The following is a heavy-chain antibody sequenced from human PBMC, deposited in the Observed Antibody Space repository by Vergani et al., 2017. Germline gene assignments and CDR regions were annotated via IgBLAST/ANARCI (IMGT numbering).Heavy chain of an antibody. V-gene: IGHV3-21*01. CDR2: ISSSSSYI. Sequence: EVQLLESGGGLVQPGGSLRLSCAASGFTFSSYSMNWVRQAPGKGLEWVSSISSSSSYIYYADSVKGRFTISRDNAKNSLYLQMNSLRAEDTAVYYCASFPTVTQRWLDYWGQGTLVTVSS. J-gene: IGHJ4*02. CDR3: ASFPTVTQRWLDY. CDR1: GFTFSSYS. D-gene: IGHD4-17*01.